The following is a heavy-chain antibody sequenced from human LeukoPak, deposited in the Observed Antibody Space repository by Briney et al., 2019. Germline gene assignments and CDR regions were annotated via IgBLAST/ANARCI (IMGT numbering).Heavy chain of an antibody. CDR1: GFTFSYYS. D-gene: IGHD6-19*01. J-gene: IGHJ4*02. V-gene: IGHV3-21*01. CDR3: ASGAYSSGWLLDY. Sequence: GGSLRLSCAASGFTFSYYSMNWVRQAPGKGLEWVSSIDSRSSYIYYADSVMGRFTISRDNAKNSLYLQMNSLRAEDTAIYYCASGAYSSGWLLDYWGQGILVTVSS. CDR2: IDSRSSYI.